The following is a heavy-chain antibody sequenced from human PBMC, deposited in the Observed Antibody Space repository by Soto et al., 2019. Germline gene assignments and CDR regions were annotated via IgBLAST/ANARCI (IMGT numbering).Heavy chain of an antibody. D-gene: IGHD3-9*01. Sequence: ASVKVSCKASGGTFSSYAISWVRQAPGQGLEWMGGIIPIFGTANYAQKFQGRVTITADESTSTAYMELSSLRSEDTAVYYCARYFDILTGYCGNYYYYYCMDVWGQGTTVTVSS. V-gene: IGHV1-69*13. CDR3: ARYFDILTGYCGNYYYYYCMDV. J-gene: IGHJ6*02. CDR1: GGTFSSYA. CDR2: IIPIFGTA.